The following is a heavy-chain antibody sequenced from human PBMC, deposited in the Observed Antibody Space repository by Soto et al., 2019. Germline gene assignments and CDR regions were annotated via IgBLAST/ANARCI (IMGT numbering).Heavy chain of an antibody. Sequence: QVQLQESGPGLVKPSETLSLTCTVSGGSVTNHHLSWIRQPPGKGLEWMGYINYSGSTNYNPSLWGGVTMSGNTSTGQFPLKLSSVTAADTAVFYCTKYSRGGGGRGYWGQGTLVTVSS. V-gene: IGHV4-59*08. J-gene: IGHJ4*02. CDR1: GGSVTNHH. CDR2: INYSGST. D-gene: IGHD3-16*01. CDR3: TKYSRGGGGRGY.